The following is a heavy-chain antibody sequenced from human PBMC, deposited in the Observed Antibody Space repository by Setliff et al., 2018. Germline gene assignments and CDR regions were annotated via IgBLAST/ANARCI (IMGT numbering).Heavy chain of an antibody. Sequence: PSETLSLTCSVSGASITSGGFYWTWIRQPAGKGLEWIGHISPSRSTTYNPSVKSRVTISVDPSKNQVSLRLASVTAADTAVYYCARHALSFDSAWDVWGKGTTVTVSS. CDR3: ARHALSFDSAWDV. D-gene: IGHD3-9*01. CDR2: ISPSRST. J-gene: IGHJ6*04. V-gene: IGHV4-61*09. CDR1: GASITSGGFY.